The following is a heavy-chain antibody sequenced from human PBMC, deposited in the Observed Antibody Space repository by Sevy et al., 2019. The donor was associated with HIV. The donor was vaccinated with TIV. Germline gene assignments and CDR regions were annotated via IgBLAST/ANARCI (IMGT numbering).Heavy chain of an antibody. Sequence: GESLKISCKGSGYSFTSYWIGWVRQMPGKGLEWMGIIYPGDSDTRYRPSLQGQVTIPAHKTISTAYLLWSSLRAPDTAMYYCARRGPWLFGGGCFDYWGQGTLVTVSS. CDR3: ARRGPWLFGGGCFDY. V-gene: IGHV5-51*01. J-gene: IGHJ4*02. CDR2: IYPGDSDT. CDR1: GYSFTSYW. D-gene: IGHD2-21*01.